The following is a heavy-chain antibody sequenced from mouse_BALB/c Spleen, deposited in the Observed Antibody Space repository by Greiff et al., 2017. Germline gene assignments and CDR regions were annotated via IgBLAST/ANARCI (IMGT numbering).Heavy chain of an antibody. V-gene: IGHV1-4*01. Sequence: QVQLQQSGAELAKPGASVKMSCKASGYTFTSYTMHWVKQRPGQGLEWIGYINPSSGYTNYNQKFKDKATLTADKSSSTAYMQLSSLTSEDSAVYYCNYGSRVAYWGQGTLVTVSA. CDR1: GYTFTSYT. D-gene: IGHD1-1*01. CDR3: NYGSRVAY. CDR2: INPSSGYT. J-gene: IGHJ3*01.